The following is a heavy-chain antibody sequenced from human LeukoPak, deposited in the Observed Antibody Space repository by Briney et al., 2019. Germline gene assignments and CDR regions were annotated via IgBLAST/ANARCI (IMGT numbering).Heavy chain of an antibody. J-gene: IGHJ5*02. D-gene: IGHD3-3*01. CDR3: ARDNFGVVIKGWFDP. CDR1: GGSISSYY. CDR2: IYYSGST. Sequence: PSETLSLTCTVSGGSISSYYWSWIRQPPGKGLEWIGYIYYSGSTYYNPSLKSRVTISVDTSKNQFSLKLSSVTAADTAVYYCARDNFGVVIKGWFDPWGQGTLVTVSS. V-gene: IGHV4-59*12.